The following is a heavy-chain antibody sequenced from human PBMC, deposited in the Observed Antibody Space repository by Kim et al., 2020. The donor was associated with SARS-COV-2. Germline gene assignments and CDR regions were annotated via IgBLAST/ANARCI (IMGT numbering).Heavy chain of an antibody. D-gene: IGHD3-10*01. V-gene: IGHV3-23*01. Sequence: GGSLRLSCEGSGFTFDNYAMSWVRQAPGKGLEWVSAISGSGGSTFFADPVKGRFTISRDNSKSAVYLQMNSLGADDTAVYYCAKHTQCGYYGSLNYRHPFDFWGQGTVVTVSS. CDR3: AKHTQCGYYGSLNYRHPFDF. CDR2: ISGSGGST. CDR1: GFTFDNYA. J-gene: IGHJ4*02.